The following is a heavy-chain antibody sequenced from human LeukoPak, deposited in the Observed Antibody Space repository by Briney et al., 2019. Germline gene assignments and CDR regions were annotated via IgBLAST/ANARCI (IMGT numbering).Heavy chain of an antibody. CDR3: ARRGTGHGMDV. Sequence: GGSLRLSCAASGFTFNNYWIHWVRQVPGKGLVWVSRINNDGSSASYVDSVKGRFTISRDSAKNTLFLQMNSLRAEDTAVYYCARRGTGHGMDVWGQGTTVIVSS. D-gene: IGHD1-1*01. CDR1: GFTFNNYW. V-gene: IGHV3-74*01. CDR2: INNDGSSA. J-gene: IGHJ6*02.